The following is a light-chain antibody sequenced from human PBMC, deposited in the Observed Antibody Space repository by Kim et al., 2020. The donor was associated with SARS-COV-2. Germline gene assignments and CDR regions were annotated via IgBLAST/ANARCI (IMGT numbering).Light chain of an antibody. CDR3: QAWDSSTAAV. Sequence: VSPGHTASITCSGDKLGDKYAFWYQQKPGQSPVLVIYQDSKRPSGIPERFSGSNSGNTATLTISGTQAMDEADYYCQAWDSSTAAVFGGGTQLTVL. CDR1: KLGDKY. CDR2: QDS. J-gene: IGLJ3*02. V-gene: IGLV3-1*01.